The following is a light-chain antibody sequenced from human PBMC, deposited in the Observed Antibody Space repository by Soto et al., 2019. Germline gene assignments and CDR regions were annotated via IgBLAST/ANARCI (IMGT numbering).Light chain of an antibody. J-gene: IGKJ1*01. CDR3: QQYHNLPPWT. V-gene: IGKV3-15*01. Sequence: ETVMTQSPATLSVSPGERASVSCRASHDIRNNLAWYQQRPGQAPRLLIYGASTRATGIPARFSGSGSGTEFTLTISSLQSEDFAVYHCQQYHNLPPWTFGQGTKV. CDR1: HDIRNN. CDR2: GAS.